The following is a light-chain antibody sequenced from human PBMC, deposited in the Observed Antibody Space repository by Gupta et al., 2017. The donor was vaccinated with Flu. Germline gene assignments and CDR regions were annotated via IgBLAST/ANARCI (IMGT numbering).Light chain of an antibody. Sequence: QSALTQPASVSGSPGQSITISCTGTSSDVGDYNYVSWYQQHPGKAPKLMIYEVSNRPSGVPNRFSGSKSGTTASLTIXGXQAEDEXDYYCTSSKRPSTLYVLGGGTKLTVL. J-gene: IGLJ2*01. CDR3: TSSKRPSTLYV. V-gene: IGLV2-14*01. CDR1: SSDVGDYNY. CDR2: EVS.